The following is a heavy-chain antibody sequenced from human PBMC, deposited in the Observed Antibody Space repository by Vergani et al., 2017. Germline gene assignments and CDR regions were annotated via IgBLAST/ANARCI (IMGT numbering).Heavy chain of an antibody. CDR3: AREPYYDYVWGSYHYFDY. V-gene: IGHV3-33*01. CDR1: GFTLSSHA. Sequence: QVQLEESGGGVVQPVRSLRLSCAGSGFTLSSHAMHWVRQAPGKGLEWVTFIRYDGSNTYYADSVKGRFTISRDNSKNTLYLQMNSLRAEDTAVYYCAREPYYDYVWGSYHYFDYWGQGTLVTVSS. CDR2: IRYDGSNT. D-gene: IGHD3-16*02. J-gene: IGHJ4*02.